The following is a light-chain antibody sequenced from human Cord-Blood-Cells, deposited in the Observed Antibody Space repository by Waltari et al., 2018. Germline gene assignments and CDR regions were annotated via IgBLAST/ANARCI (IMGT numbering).Light chain of an antibody. CDR2: RNK. Sequence: QSVLTQPPSASGPPGQRVTISCSGSSSNIGSNSVSWYQQRPGTAPKHLIYRNKQRPSGVPDRFSGSKSGTSASLAISGLRSEDEADYYCAAWDDSLSGRVFGGGTKLTVL. CDR3: AAWDDSLSGRV. J-gene: IGLJ3*02. V-gene: IGLV1-47*01. CDR1: SSNIGSNS.